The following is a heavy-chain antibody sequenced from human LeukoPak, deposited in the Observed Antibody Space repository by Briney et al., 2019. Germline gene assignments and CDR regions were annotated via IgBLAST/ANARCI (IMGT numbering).Heavy chain of an antibody. CDR2: MNQDGSEK. D-gene: IGHD3-3*01. Sequence: PGGSLRLFCEASGVTFVKYWMSWVRQAPGKGPEWVANMNQDGSEKYYVDSVKGRFTISRDNAKNSLYLQMNSLRAEDTAVYYCLLEWYDAFDIWGQGTMVTVSS. CDR1: GVTFVKYW. J-gene: IGHJ3*02. CDR3: LLEWYDAFDI. V-gene: IGHV3-7*01.